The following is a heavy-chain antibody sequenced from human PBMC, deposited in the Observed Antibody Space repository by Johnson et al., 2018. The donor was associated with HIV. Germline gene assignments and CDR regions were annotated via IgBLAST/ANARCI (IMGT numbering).Heavy chain of an antibody. D-gene: IGHD3-22*01. CDR3: ARDWDYYDASGYYYANMVESFDV. J-gene: IGHJ3*01. CDR2: IAWNGATT. CDR1: GFTFDEHG. V-gene: IGHV3-20*04. Sequence: VQLVESGGGVVQPGRSLRLSCAASGFTFDEHGMSWVRQAPGKGLEWVSGIAWNGATTGYADSVKGRFTISRDNVKKSLYLQMNDLRAEDTALYYCARDWDYYDASGYYYANMVESFDVWGQGTVVTVSS.